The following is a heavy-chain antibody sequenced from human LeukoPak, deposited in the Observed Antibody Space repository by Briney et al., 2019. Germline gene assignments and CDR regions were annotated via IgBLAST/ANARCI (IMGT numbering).Heavy chain of an antibody. D-gene: IGHD2-2*03. V-gene: IGHV3-33*01. CDR3: ARDLGYFDY. J-gene: IGHJ4*02. CDR1: GFTFSSYG. CDR2: IWCDGSNK. Sequence: GRSLRLSCAASGFTFSSYGMHWVRQAPGKGLEWVAVIWCDGSNKYYADSVKGRLTISRDNSKSTLYLQMNSLRAEDTAVYYCARDLGYFDYWGQGTLVTVSS.